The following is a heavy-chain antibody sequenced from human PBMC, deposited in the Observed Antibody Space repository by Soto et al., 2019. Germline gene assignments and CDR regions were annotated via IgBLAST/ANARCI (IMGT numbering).Heavy chain of an antibody. J-gene: IGHJ6*02. Sequence: SVKVSCKTSGFTFRSYAVQWVRQARGQRLEWIGWLVVGTGNTNYAQQFQQRVTISSDRSTNTVSMELSSLTSEDTAVYYCATGAYCSGGSCSDYYYYYYGIALWGQGTTVTVSS. CDR1: GFTFRSYA. V-gene: IGHV1-58*01. CDR3: ATGAYCSGGSCSDYYYYYYGIAL. CDR2: LVVGTGNT. D-gene: IGHD2-15*01.